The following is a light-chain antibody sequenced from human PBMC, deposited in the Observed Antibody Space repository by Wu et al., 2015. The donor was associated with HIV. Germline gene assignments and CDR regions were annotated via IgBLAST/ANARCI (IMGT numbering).Light chain of an antibody. V-gene: IGKV3-20*01. CDR2: GAS. J-gene: IGKJ2*01. Sequence: EVVLRQSPGTLSLSPGESATLSCRVSESIGSSSLAWYQQKPGQAPRLLIYGASRRATGIPDRLSGSGSGADFTLTISRLEPEDSAVYYCQQYAAAPHTFGQGTKLEIK. CDR1: ESIGSSS. CDR3: QQYAAAPHT.